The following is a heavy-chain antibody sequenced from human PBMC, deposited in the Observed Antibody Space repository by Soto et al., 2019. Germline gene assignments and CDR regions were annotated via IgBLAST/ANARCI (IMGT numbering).Heavy chain of an antibody. V-gene: IGHV1-24*01. J-gene: IGHJ6*02. Sequence: GASVKVSCKVSGYTLTELSMHWVRQAPGKGLEWMGGFDPEDGETIYAQKFQGRVTMTEDTSTDTAYMELSSLRSEDTAVYYCATDQYSSSSGAYYYGMDVWAQGTTVTGSS. D-gene: IGHD6-6*01. CDR3: ATDQYSSSSGAYYYGMDV. CDR2: FDPEDGET. CDR1: GYTLTELS.